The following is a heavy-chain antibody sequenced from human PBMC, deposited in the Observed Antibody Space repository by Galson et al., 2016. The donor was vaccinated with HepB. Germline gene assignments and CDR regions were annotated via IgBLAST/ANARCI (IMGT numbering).Heavy chain of an antibody. CDR1: GGTFSSFA. V-gene: IGHV1-69*13. D-gene: IGHD3-9*01. CDR2: IIPVFGML. CDR3: ARAASGVGFDWLLGDI. J-gene: IGHJ4*02. Sequence: SVKVSCKASGGTFSSFAISWVRQAPGQGLEWMGGIIPVFGMLKYAQKFQGRVTITADESTRTAYLDLSGLRSEDTAVYYCARAASGVGFDWLLGDIWGQGTLVTVSS.